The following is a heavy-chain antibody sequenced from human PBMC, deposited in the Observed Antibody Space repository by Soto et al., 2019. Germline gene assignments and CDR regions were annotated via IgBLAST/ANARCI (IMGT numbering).Heavy chain of an antibody. D-gene: IGHD6-13*01. CDR3: ARGRGTSWFYFDF. J-gene: IGHJ4*02. Sequence: ASVKVSCKASGYTLSDYTLHWLRQAPGQRLEWVAWIHAGNGNTKSSQKIKGRVSITSDTFASTAYMELSSLTSEDTAVYYCARGRGTSWFYFDFWGQGTLVTVSS. V-gene: IGHV1-3*01. CDR1: GYTLSDYT. CDR2: IHAGNGNT.